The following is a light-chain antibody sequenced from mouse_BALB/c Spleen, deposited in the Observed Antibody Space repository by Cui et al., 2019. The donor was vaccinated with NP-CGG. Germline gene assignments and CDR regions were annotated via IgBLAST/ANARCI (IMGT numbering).Light chain of an antibody. CDR3: ALWYSNHWV. J-gene: IGLJ1*01. V-gene: IGLV1*01. CDR2: GTN. Sequence: QAVVTQQSALTTSPAETVTLTCRSSTGAVTTNNYANWVQEKPDDLFTGLIGGTNNRAPGVPARFSGSLIGDKAALTITGAQTEDEAIYFCALWYSNHWVFGGGTKLTVL. CDR1: TGAVTTNNY.